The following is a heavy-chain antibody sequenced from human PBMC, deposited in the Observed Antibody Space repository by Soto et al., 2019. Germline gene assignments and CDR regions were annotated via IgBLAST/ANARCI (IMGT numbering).Heavy chain of an antibody. D-gene: IGHD3-10*01. CDR1: GSSVGRSDC. CDR3: ASGGRITMVRGVIHDY. V-gene: IGHV4-39*01. Sequence: GSSVGRSDCRIWKRQTPGKGLEWIGSIYYSGSTYYNPSLKSRVTISVDTSKNQFSLKLSSVTAADTAVYYCASGGRITMVRGVIHDYWGQGTLVTVSS. CDR2: IYYSGST. J-gene: IGHJ4*02.